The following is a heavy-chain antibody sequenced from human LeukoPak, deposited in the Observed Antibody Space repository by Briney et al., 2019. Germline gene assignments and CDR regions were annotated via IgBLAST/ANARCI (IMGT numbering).Heavy chain of an antibody. CDR1: GGTFSRYA. V-gene: IGHV1-69*13. CDR2: IIPMFGTA. D-gene: IGHD6-19*01. CDR3: ARDRPYTGGWRGFDY. J-gene: IGHJ4*02. Sequence: GASVKVSCKASGGTFSRYAISWVRQAPEQGLEWMGGIIPMFGTANYAQKFQGRVTITADESTSTAYMELSSLRSEDTAVYYCARDRPYTGGWRGFDYWGQGTLVTVSS.